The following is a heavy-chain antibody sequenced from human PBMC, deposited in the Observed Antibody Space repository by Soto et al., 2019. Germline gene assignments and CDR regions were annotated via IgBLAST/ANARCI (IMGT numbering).Heavy chain of an antibody. V-gene: IGHV3-66*01. CDR2: IYSGGST. Sequence: LRLSCAVSGFTVSSNYMSWVRQAPGKGLEWVSVIYSGGSTYYADSVKGRFTISRDNSKNTLYLQMSSLRAEDTAVYYCASLGSSGYYQYHFDYWGQGTLVTVSS. CDR3: ASLGSSGYYQYHFDY. J-gene: IGHJ4*02. CDR1: GFTVSSNY. D-gene: IGHD3-22*01.